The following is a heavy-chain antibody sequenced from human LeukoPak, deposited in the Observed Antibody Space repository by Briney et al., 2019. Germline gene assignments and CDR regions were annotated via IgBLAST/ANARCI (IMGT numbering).Heavy chain of an antibody. V-gene: IGHV1-2*02. CDR2: IKPNSGGT. Sequence: GASAKVSCKASGYTFTGYYIHWVRQTPEQGLEWMGWIKPNSGGTNYAQKFQGRVTMTRDTSISTAYMELSRLNFDDRAIYYCAREGSSGWSPRGWFDPWGQGTLVTVSS. CDR3: AREGSSGWSPRGWFDP. CDR1: GYTFTGYY. D-gene: IGHD6-19*01. J-gene: IGHJ5*02.